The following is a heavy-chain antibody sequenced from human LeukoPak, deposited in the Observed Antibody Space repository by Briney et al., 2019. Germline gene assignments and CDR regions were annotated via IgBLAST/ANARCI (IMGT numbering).Heavy chain of an antibody. Sequence: ASETLSLTCTVSGGSISSSSYYWGWIRQPPGKGLEWIGSIYYSGSTYYNPSLKSRVTISVDTSKNQSSLKLSSVTAADTAVYYCARGAYYYDSSGYYYGRYFDLWGRGTLVTVSS. J-gene: IGHJ2*01. CDR2: IYYSGST. D-gene: IGHD3-22*01. CDR3: ARGAYYYDSSGYYYGRYFDL. V-gene: IGHV4-39*07. CDR1: GGSISSSSYY.